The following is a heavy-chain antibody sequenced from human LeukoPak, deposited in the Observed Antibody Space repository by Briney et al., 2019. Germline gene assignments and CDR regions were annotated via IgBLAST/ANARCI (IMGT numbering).Heavy chain of an antibody. CDR1: GGSISSGDYY. Sequence: SQTLSLTCTVSGGSISSGDYYWSWIRQPPGKGLEWIGYIYYSGSTYYNPSLKSRVTISVDTSKNQFSLKLSSVTAADTAVYYCARGHYYGSGSYYYWGQGTLVTVSS. J-gene: IGHJ4*02. CDR3: ARGHYYGSGSYYY. D-gene: IGHD3-10*01. CDR2: IYYSGST. V-gene: IGHV4-30-4*01.